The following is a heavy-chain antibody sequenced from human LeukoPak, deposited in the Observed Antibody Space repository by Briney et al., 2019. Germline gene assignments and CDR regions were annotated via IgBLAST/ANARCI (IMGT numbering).Heavy chain of an antibody. CDR3: ARATDVRELGYFDY. Sequence: GASVKVSCKASGYTFTSYGISWVRQAPGQGLEWMGWISAYNGNTNYAQKLQGRVTMTTDTSTSTAYMELRSLRSDDTAVYYCARATDVRELGYFDYWGQGTLVTVSS. J-gene: IGHJ4*02. CDR1: GYTFTSYG. V-gene: IGHV1-18*01. CDR2: ISAYNGNT. D-gene: IGHD1-26*01.